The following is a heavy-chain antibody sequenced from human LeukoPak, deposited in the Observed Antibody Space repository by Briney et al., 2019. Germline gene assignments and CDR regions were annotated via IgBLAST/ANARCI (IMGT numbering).Heavy chain of an antibody. CDR1: GYTFTGYY. Sequence: ASVKVSCKASGYTFTGYYMHWVRQAPGQGLEWMGRINPNSGGTNYAQKFQGRVTMTRDTSTTTVYMELSSLRSDDTAVYYCARGNDYGDYNWFDPWGQGTLVTVSS. J-gene: IGHJ5*02. CDR2: INPNSGGT. D-gene: IGHD4-17*01. CDR3: ARGNDYGDYNWFDP. V-gene: IGHV1-2*06.